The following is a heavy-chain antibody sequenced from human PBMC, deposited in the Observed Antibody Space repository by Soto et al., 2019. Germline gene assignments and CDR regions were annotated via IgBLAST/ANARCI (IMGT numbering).Heavy chain of an antibody. Sequence: SETLSLTCTVSGGSISSYYWSWIRQPPGKGLEWIGYIYFRGSTNYNPSLKSRVTISVDTSKNQFSLKLSSVTAADTAVYYCACYIVRGVPFGYWGQGTLVTVSS. J-gene: IGHJ4*02. CDR3: ACYIVRGVPFGY. D-gene: IGHD3-10*01. CDR1: GGSISSYY. V-gene: IGHV4-59*08. CDR2: IYFRGST.